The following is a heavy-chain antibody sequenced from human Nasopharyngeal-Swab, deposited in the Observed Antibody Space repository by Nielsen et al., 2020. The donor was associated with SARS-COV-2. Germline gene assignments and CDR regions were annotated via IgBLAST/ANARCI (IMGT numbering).Heavy chain of an antibody. Sequence: ASVKVSCKASGYTFTSNVLNWVRQAPGQGPEYIGWISTKTGAPTYAQAFTGRFVISLDTSVSTIYLQISSLKADDTAVYYCARENQEYANIWIDYWGQGTQVIVSS. D-gene: IGHD1-1*01. CDR1: GYTFTSNV. V-gene: IGHV7-4-1*02. J-gene: IGHJ4*02. CDR3: ARENQEYANIWIDY. CDR2: ISTKTGAP.